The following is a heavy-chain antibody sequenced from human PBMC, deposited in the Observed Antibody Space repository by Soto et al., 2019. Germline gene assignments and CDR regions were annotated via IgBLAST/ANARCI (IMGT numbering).Heavy chain of an antibody. CDR2: IYHSGST. V-gene: IGHV4-4*02. D-gene: IGHD3-9*01. Sequence: PSETLSLTCAVSSGSISSSNWWSWVRQPPGKGLDWIVEIYHSGSTNYNPSLKSRVTISVDKSKNQFSLKLSSVTAADTAVYYCASLTVLRYFDWLYSDDAFDIWGQGTMVTVS. CDR3: ASLTVLRYFDWLYSDDAFDI. J-gene: IGHJ3*02. CDR1: SGSISSSNW.